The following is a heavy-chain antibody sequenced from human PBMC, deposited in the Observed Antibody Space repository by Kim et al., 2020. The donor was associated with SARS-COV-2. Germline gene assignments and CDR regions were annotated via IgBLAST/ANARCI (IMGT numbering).Heavy chain of an antibody. Sequence: YADSVKGRFTGSRDNSKNTLYLQMNSLRAEDTAVYYCAKDRWFAAKGNMDVWGQGTTVTVSS. J-gene: IGHJ6*02. V-gene: IGHV3-30*02. D-gene: IGHD2-15*01. CDR3: AKDRWFAAKGNMDV.